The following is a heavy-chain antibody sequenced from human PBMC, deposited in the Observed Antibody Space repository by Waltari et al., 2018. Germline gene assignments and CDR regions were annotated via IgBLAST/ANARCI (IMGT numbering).Heavy chain of an antibody. V-gene: IGHV3-21*01. Sequence: EVQLVESGGGLVKPGGSLRLSCAASGFTFSSYSMNWVRQAPGKGLEWVSSISSSSSYIYYADSVKGRFTISRDNAKNSLYLQMNSLRAEDTAVYYCASEGLLPDAFDIWGQGTMVTVSS. CDR2: ISSSSSYI. J-gene: IGHJ3*02. CDR1: GFTFSSYS. CDR3: ASEGLLPDAFDI. D-gene: IGHD2-15*01.